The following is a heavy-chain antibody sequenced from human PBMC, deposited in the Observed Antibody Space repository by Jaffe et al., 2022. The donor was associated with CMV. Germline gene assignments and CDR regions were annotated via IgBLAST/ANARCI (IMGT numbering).Heavy chain of an antibody. V-gene: IGHV5-51*01. Sequence: EVQLVQSGAEVKKPGESLKISCKGSGYSFTSYWIGWVRQMPGKGLEWMGIIYPGDSDTRYSPSFQGQVTISADKSISTAYLQWSSLKASDTAMYYCARRVLGAYYDFWSAPKRDWFDPWGQGTLVTVSS. CDR2: IYPGDSDT. D-gene: IGHD3-3*01. J-gene: IGHJ5*02. CDR3: ARRVLGAYYDFWSAPKRDWFDP. CDR1: GYSFTSYW.